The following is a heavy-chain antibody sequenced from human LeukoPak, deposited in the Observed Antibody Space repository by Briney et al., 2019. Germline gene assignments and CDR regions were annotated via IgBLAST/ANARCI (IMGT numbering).Heavy chain of an antibody. CDR3: ARERGSGIFTTGWFDS. CDR1: GYSISSDYY. Sequence: SETLSLTCAVSGYSISSDYYWNWIRQVPGKGLEWIGSVYHSGYTYYNPSLKSRVTISGDTSKNQLSLKLSSVTAADTAVYYCARERGSGIFTTGWFDSWGQGTLVTVSS. D-gene: IGHD1-26*01. V-gene: IGHV4-38-2*02. CDR2: VYHSGYT. J-gene: IGHJ5*01.